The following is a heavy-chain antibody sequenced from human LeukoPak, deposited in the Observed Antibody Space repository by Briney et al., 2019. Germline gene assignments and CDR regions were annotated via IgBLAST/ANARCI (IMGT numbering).Heavy chain of an antibody. D-gene: IGHD4-17*01. CDR1: GFTLISYG. CDR2: ISDDGRNK. CDR3: AKRPADYGDYVTYFDY. Sequence: GGSLRLSCAASGFTLISYGMHWVRPAPGKGLEWVGVISDDGRNKKYADSVKGRFTISRDNSKDTLYLQMNSLRDEDTAVYYCAKRPADYGDYVTYFDYWGQGTLVTVSS. J-gene: IGHJ4*02. V-gene: IGHV3-30*18.